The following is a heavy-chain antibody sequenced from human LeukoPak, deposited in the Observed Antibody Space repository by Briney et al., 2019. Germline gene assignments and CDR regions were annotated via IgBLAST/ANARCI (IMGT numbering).Heavy chain of an antibody. CDR1: GGSFSGYY. CDR3: ARREYSSSYYYFDY. Sequence: KPSETLSLTCAVYGGSFSGYYWSWIRQPPGKGLEWIGEINHSGSTNYNPSLKSRVTMSVDTSKNQFSLKLSSVTAADTAVYYCARREYSSSYYYFDYWGQGTLVTVSS. D-gene: IGHD6-6*01. V-gene: IGHV4-34*01. J-gene: IGHJ4*02. CDR2: INHSGST.